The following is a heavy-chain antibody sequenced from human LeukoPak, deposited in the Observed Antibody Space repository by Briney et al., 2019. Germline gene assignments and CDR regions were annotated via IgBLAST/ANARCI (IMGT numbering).Heavy chain of an antibody. CDR1: GGTFSSYA. CDR3: ASGVVVAATQRFDY. Sequence: SVKVSCKASGGTFSSYAVSWVRQAPGQGLEWMGGIIPIFGTANYAQKFQGRVTITADESTSTAYMELSSLRSEDKAVYYCASGVVVAATQRFDYWGQGTLVTVSS. D-gene: IGHD2-15*01. CDR2: IIPIFGTA. V-gene: IGHV1-69*13. J-gene: IGHJ4*02.